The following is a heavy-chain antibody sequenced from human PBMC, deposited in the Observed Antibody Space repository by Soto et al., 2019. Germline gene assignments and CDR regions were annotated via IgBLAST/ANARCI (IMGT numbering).Heavy chain of an antibody. CDR2: IYNGGST. D-gene: IGHD3-3*01. J-gene: IGHJ4*02. V-gene: IGHV4-59*04. CDR1: FVSISGYD. Sequence: SETLSLTCSVSFVSISGYDCSWIRQPPGKGLEWIGYIYNGGSTYYRPSLESRMHMSLDATRNHYSLRLTSVTAADTAVYFCARAPAGLDTIRYFDYWGQGKLVTVSS. CDR3: ARAPAGLDTIRYFDY.